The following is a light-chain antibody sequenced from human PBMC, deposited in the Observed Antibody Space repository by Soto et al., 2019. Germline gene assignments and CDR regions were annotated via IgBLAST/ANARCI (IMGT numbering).Light chain of an antibody. CDR1: QSVNSN. CDR3: QQYNDWPRT. Sequence: EKVMTQSPAALSVSLGETATLSCRASQSVNSNLAWYQRKPGQAPRLLLYGASTRATGIPARFSGSASGTEFTLTISSLQSEDSAVYYCQQYNDWPRTFGGGTKVEIK. V-gene: IGKV3-15*01. J-gene: IGKJ4*02. CDR2: GAS.